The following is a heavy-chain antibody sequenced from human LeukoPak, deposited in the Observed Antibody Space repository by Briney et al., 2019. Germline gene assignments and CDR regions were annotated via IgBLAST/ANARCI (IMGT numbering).Heavy chain of an antibody. Sequence: GGSLRLSCAASGAAFSKYGMKWVRQAAGAGLEYISGISRSGDITHYADSVKGRFTISRDNVKNTLYLQMNSLRAEDTALYYCATEGFYLWGPGTQVTVSS. V-gene: IGHV3-23*01. CDR2: ISRSGDIT. CDR1: GAAFSKYG. J-gene: IGHJ5*02. D-gene: IGHD3-3*01. CDR3: ATEGFYL.